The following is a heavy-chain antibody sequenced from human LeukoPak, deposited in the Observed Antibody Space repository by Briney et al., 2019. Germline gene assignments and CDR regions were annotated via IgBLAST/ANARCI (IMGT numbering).Heavy chain of an antibody. CDR3: ARETIYCSGGSCYFDYYYGMDV. J-gene: IGHJ6*02. Sequence: GGSLRLSCAASGFTVTSNYMSWVRQAPGKGLEWVSVIYSGGSTYYADSVKGRFTISRDNTKNSLYLQMNSLRAEDTAVYYCARETIYCSGGSCYFDYYYGMDVWGQGTTVTVSS. D-gene: IGHD2-15*01. CDR2: IYSGGST. CDR1: GFTVTSNY. V-gene: IGHV3-66*01.